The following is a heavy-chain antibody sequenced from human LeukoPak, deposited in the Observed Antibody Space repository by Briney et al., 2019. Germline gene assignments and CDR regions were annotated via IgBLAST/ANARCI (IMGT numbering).Heavy chain of an antibody. V-gene: IGHV4-39*07. CDR2: IYYSGST. CDR1: GGSISSNSYY. D-gene: IGHD2-2*01. CDR3: ARDASPPTQMYQPPLREAYWFDP. Sequence: SESLSLTCTVSGGSISSNSYYWGWIRQPPGKGLEWIGSIYYSGSTYYNPSLKSRVTISVDTSKNQFSLKLSSVTAADTAVYYCARDASPPTQMYQPPLREAYWFDPWGQGTLVTVSS. J-gene: IGHJ5*02.